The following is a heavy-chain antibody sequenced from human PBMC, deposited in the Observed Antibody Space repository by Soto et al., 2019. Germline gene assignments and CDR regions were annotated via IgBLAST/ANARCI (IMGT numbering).Heavy chain of an antibody. V-gene: IGHV3-48*03. J-gene: IGHJ5*02. Sequence: GGSLRLSCAASGFTFSSYEMNWVRQAPGKGLEWVSYISSSGSTIYYADSVKGRFTISRDNAKNSLYLQMNSLRAEDTAVYYCARGLREVVVAAISGWFDPWGQGTLVTVSS. CDR3: ARGLREVVVAAISGWFDP. CDR1: GFTFSSYE. D-gene: IGHD2-15*01. CDR2: ISSSGSTI.